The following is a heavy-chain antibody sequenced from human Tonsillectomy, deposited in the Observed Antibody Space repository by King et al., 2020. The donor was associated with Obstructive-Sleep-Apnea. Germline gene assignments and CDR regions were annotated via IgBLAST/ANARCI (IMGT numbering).Heavy chain of an antibody. CDR2: IRATSYGGKP. Sequence: VQLVESGGGLVQPGRSLRLSCRASGFTFADYAMSWFRQAPGKGLEWLGFIRATSYGGKPEYAAAVKGRFTISRDDSKSIVYLQMNNLKTEDTGVYFCTRGSPWIQPYWGQGILVTVSS. V-gene: IGHV3-49*03. CDR3: TRGSPWIQPY. J-gene: IGHJ4*02. CDR1: GFTFADYA. D-gene: IGHD5-18*01.